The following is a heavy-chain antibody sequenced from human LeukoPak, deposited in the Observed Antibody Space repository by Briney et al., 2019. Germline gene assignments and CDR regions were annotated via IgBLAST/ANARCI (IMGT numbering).Heavy chain of an antibody. CDR3: ARLYDSSGYYHDY. D-gene: IGHD3-22*01. V-gene: IGHV4-39*01. J-gene: IGHJ4*02. Sequence: PSETLSLTCTVSGGSISSSSYYWGWIRQPPGKGLEWIGSIYYSGSTYYNPSLKSRVTISVDTSKNQFSLKLSSVTAADTAVYYCARLYDSSGYYHDYWGQGTLVTVSS. CDR2: IYYSGST. CDR1: GGSISSSSYY.